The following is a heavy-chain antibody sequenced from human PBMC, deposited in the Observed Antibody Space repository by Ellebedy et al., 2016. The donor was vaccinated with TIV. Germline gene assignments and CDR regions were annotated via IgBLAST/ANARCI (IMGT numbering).Heavy chain of an antibody. CDR3: ARTKAPRWLISPFDAFDI. Sequence: AASVKVSCKASRHTFTGYYMHWVRQAPGQGLEWMGCINPNSGATTYAQKFQGRVTLTSDTSVTTLYMDLSGLTSDDTAVYFCARTKAPRWLISPFDAFDIWGQGTLVTVSS. CDR1: RHTFTGYY. V-gene: IGHV1-2*02. D-gene: IGHD4-23*01. J-gene: IGHJ3*02. CDR2: INPNSGAT.